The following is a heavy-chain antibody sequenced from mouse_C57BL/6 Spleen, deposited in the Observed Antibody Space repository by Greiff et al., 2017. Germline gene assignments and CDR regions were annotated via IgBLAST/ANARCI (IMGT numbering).Heavy chain of an antibody. D-gene: IGHD2-1*01. CDR1: GFTFSDYY. Sequence: EVMLVESGGGLVQPGGSLKLSCAASGFTFSDYYMSWVRQTPEKRLEWVAYISNGGGSTYYPDTVKGRFTISRDNAKNTLYLQMSRLKSEDTAMYYCASPSHYYGISYAMDYWGQGTSVTVSS. CDR2: ISNGGGST. CDR3: ASPSHYYGISYAMDY. J-gene: IGHJ4*01. V-gene: IGHV5-12*01.